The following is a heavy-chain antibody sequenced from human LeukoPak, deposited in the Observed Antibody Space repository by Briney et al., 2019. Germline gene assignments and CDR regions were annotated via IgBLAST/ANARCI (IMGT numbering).Heavy chain of an antibody. CDR1: GYTFPVYY. CDR2: INPNTDGT. Sequence: AAVPVSCLASGYTFPVYYIHWVRQAPGQGLEWMGWINPNTDGTNYAQKFQGRVTMTRDASISTAYMQLTRLRSDDTAVYYCARHGRAADYWGQGTLVTFS. CDR3: ARHGRAADY. J-gene: IGHJ4*02. D-gene: IGHD2-15*01. V-gene: IGHV1-2*02.